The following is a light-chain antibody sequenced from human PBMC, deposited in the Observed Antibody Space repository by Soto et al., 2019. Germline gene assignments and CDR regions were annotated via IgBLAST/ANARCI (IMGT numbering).Light chain of an antibody. J-gene: IGKJ2*01. CDR2: GAS. V-gene: IGKV3-20*01. Sequence: EIVLTQSPGTLSLSPGERATLSCRASQSVSGSYLAWYQQKPGQAPRLLIYGASSRATGIPDRFSGSGSGTDFTLTRSRLEPEDFEVYYCQQYGSSLYTFGQGTKLEIK. CDR3: QQYGSSLYT. CDR1: QSVSGSY.